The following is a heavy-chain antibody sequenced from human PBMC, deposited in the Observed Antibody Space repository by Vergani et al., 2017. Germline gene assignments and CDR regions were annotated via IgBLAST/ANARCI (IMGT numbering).Heavy chain of an antibody. CDR1: GFTFTDYG. Sequence: QAQLVESGGGVVQPGSSLRLSCAASGFTFTDYGMHWVRQAPGKGLEWVAVIWSNGVNKYYADSVRGRFTFSRDNSRYTLDLQMDSLRAEDTAVYHCVRLPRGPWNFDLWGRGTLITVSS. J-gene: IGHJ2*01. CDR2: IWSNGVNK. CDR3: VRLPRGPWNFDL. V-gene: IGHV3-33*01.